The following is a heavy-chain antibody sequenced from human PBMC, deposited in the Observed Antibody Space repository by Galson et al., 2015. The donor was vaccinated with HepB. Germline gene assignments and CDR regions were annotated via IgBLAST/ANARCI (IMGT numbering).Heavy chain of an antibody. Sequence: QSGAEVKKPGESLKISCKASGYSFISYWIAWVRQEPGKGLEWMGMIYPGNSDTRYSPSFRGQVTISADKSNSTAHLQWSSLQASDTAMYYCARRFTLAREYYFDYWGQGTLVTVSS. CDR3: ARRFTLAREYYFDY. D-gene: IGHD3-10*01. CDR2: IYPGNSDT. V-gene: IGHV5-51*03. J-gene: IGHJ4*02. CDR1: GYSFISYW.